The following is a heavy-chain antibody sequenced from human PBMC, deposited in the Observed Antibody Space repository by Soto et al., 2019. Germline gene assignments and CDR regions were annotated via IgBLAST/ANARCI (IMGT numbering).Heavy chain of an antibody. CDR1: DFSFTSHG. J-gene: IGHJ4*02. D-gene: IGHD2-2*01. CDR2: ISLYNGNT. V-gene: IGHV1-18*04. CDR3: AIYQLELFRFDY. Sequence: QIQLVQSGPEVKKPGASMKVSCKAYDFSFTSHGISWVRQAPGQGLEWMGWISLYNGNTNYAQQFQGRVTMTTDTSTSTAYMELRSLTSDDTAMYFCAIYQLELFRFDYWGQGTLVTVSS.